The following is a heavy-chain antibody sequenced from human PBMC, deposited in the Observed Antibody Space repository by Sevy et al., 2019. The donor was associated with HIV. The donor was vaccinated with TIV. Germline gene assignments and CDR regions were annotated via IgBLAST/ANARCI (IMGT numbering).Heavy chain of an antibody. CDR1: GGSISSYY. D-gene: IGHD2-8*01. Sequence: KQSQTLSLTCTVSGGSISSYYWSWIRQPAGKGLEWIGRIYTSGSTNYNPSLKSRVTMSVDTSKNQFSLKLSSVTAADTAVYYCARVRRNGDAFDIWGQGTMVTVSS. CDR2: IYTSGST. J-gene: IGHJ3*02. CDR3: ARVRRNGDAFDI. V-gene: IGHV4-4*07.